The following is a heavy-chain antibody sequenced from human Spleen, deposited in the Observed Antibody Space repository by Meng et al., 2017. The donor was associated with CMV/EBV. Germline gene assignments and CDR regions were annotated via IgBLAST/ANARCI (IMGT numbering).Heavy chain of an antibody. D-gene: IGHD5-18*01. V-gene: IGHV1-69*01. Sequence: LGLAGDGLREPGLCVRIALMVSGGTFGSNAISGVRQAPGKALEWMGGIIPIFGTANYAQRFQGSVTITADESTSTAYMELSSPRSEDTAVYYCAREGSYGDFDYWGQGTLVTVSS. CDR3: AREGSYGDFDY. CDR2: IIPIFGTA. J-gene: IGHJ4*02. CDR1: GGTFGSNA.